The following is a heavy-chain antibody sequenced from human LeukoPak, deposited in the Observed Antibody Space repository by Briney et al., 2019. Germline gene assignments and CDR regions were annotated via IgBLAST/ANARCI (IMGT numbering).Heavy chain of an antibody. CDR3: ARERGYDLLTGYHRTFDY. CDR2: IWYDGSNK. Sequence: GGSLRLSCAASGFTFSSYGMHWVRQAPGKGLEWVAVIWYDGSNKYYADSVKGRFTISRDNSKNTLYLQMNSLRAEDTAVYYCARERGYDLLTGYHRTFDYWGQGTLVTVSS. V-gene: IGHV3-33*01. D-gene: IGHD3-9*01. J-gene: IGHJ4*02. CDR1: GFTFSSYG.